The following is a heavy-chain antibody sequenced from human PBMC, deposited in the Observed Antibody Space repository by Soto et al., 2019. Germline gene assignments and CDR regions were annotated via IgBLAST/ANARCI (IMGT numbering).Heavy chain of an antibody. J-gene: IGHJ5*02. Sequence: GESLKISCTASGFTFSGSAKYWIRQAPGKGVEWVGSIRDTTAIYAAAVRGRFIMSRHDSKNTAYLQMNGLKTEDTAVYYCTSLDLDHVDFEPWGAGKLVSVSS. CDR1: GFTFSGSA. CDR3: TSLDLDHVDFEP. V-gene: IGHV3-73*01. CDR2: IRDTTAIYAA.